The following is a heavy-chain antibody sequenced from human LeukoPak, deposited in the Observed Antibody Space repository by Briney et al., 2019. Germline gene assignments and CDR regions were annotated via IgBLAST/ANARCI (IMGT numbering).Heavy chain of an antibody. CDR3: ARDRRRSLFFDY. CDR1: GYTFTSYD. V-gene: IGHV1-8*03. Sequence: ASVKVSCKASGYTFTSYDINWARQATGQGLEWMGWMNPNSGNTGYAQKFQGRVTITADESTSTAYMELSSLRSEDTAVYYCARDRRRSLFFDYWGQGTLVTVSS. J-gene: IGHJ4*02. D-gene: IGHD2-21*01. CDR2: MNPNSGNT.